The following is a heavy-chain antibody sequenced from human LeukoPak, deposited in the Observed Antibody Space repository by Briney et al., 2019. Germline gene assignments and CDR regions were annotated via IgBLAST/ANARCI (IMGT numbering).Heavy chain of an antibody. CDR2: IYPSGST. J-gene: IGHJ4*02. D-gene: IGHD5-24*01. Sequence: AGSLRLTCAASGGSISSYYWSWIRQSPGKGLEWIGNIYPSGSTKYYPSLKSRVTISVDSSKNQFSLKLSSVTAADTAVYYCGCGYNPIDYWGQGTLVTVSS. CDR3: GCGYNPIDY. CDR1: GGSISSYY. V-gene: IGHV4-4*09.